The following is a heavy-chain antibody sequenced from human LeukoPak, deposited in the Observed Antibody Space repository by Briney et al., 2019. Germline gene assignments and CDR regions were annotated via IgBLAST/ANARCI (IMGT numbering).Heavy chain of an antibody. D-gene: IGHD3-22*01. CDR2: VYHSGST. V-gene: IGHV4-38-2*01. CDR1: GYSISSGYY. J-gene: IGHJ5*02. CDR3: ARHGNYYDTSQSDP. Sequence: TSETLSLXCAVSGYSISSGYYWGWIRQPPGRGLEWMGSVYHSGSTYYNPSLKSRVTISVDTSKNQFSLKLSSVTAADTAVYYCARHGNYYDTSQSDPWGQGTLVTVSS.